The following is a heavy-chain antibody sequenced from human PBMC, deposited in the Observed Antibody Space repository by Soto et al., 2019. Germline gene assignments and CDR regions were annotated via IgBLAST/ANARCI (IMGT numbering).Heavy chain of an antibody. CDR1: GFTFSSYW. V-gene: IGHV3-7*05. D-gene: IGHD6-6*01. CDR2: IKQDGSEK. J-gene: IGHJ5*02. CDR3: AREGVSSSSFTPILYNWFDP. Sequence: GGSLRLSCAASGFTFSSYWMSWVRQAPGKGLEWVANIKQDGSEKYYVDSVKGRFTISRDNAKNSLYLQMNSLRAEDTAVYYCAREGVSSSSFTPILYNWFDPWGQGTLVTVSS.